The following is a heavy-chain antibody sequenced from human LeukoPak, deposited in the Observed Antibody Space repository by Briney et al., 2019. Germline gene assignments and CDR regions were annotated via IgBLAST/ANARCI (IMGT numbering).Heavy chain of an antibody. J-gene: IGHJ4*02. Sequence: QPGRSLRLSCAASGFTFSSYAMSWVRQAPGKGLEWVSAISGGGGSTYYADSLKGRFTISRDNSKNTLYLQMNSLRAEDTAVYYCAKDSLVGGQPSRYWGQGTLVTVSS. D-gene: IGHD2-15*01. V-gene: IGHV3-23*01. CDR1: GFTFSSYA. CDR3: AKDSLVGGQPSRY. CDR2: ISGGGGST.